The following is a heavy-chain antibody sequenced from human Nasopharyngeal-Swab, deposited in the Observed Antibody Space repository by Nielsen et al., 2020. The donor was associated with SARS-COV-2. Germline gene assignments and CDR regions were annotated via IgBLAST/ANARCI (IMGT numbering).Heavy chain of an antibody. V-gene: IGHV1-2*04. CDR3: ARGGYSSGWPDRYGMDV. Sequence: ASVKVSCKASGYTFTSYAMHWVRQAPGQRLEWMGWINPNSGGTNYAQKFQGWVTMTRDTSISTAYMELSRLRSDDTAVYYCARGGYSSGWPDRYGMDVWGQGTTVTVSS. CDR1: GYTFTSYA. J-gene: IGHJ6*02. CDR2: INPNSGGT. D-gene: IGHD6-19*01.